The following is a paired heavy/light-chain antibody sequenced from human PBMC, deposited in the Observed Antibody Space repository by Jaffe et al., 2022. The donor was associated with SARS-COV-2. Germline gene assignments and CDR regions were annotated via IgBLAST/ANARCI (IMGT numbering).Heavy chain of an antibody. Sequence: EVHLVESGGGLVKPGGSLRLSCAASGFTFSNPWMIWVRQAPGKGLEWVGRIRSKTDGGTTDYAAPVKGRFTISRDDSKNTLYLQMNSLKTEDTALYYCAAQFRGYNYDFRWGQGTLVTVSS. V-gene: IGHV3-15*01. CDR3: AAQFRGYNYDFR. CDR1: GFTFSNPW. D-gene: IGHD5-18*01. CDR2: IRSKTDGGTT. J-gene: IGHJ4*02.
Light chain of an antibody. V-gene: IGLV1-51*01. J-gene: IGLJ2*01. CDR3: GTWDSSLSAEV. Sequence: QSVLTQPPSVSAAPGQEVTISCSGSGSNIGNNYVSWYQQLPGTAPKLLIYDNNKRPSGIPDRFSGSKSGTSASLGITGLQTGDEADYYCGTWDSSLSAEVFGGGTKLTVL. CDR2: DNN. CDR1: GSNIGNNY.